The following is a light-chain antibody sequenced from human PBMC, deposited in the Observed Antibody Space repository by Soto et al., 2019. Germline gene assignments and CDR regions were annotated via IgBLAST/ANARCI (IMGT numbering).Light chain of an antibody. CDR2: KAS. Sequence: DIQMTQSPSTLSASVGDTVTITCRASQNINRWLAWYQQRPGKAPNLLIHKASSLEGGVPSRFTGTTSGTDFTLTISSLQPHDFAAYFCLQYNFYPLTFGGGTKVEI. CDR1: QNINRW. V-gene: IGKV1-5*03. J-gene: IGKJ4*01. CDR3: LQYNFYPLT.